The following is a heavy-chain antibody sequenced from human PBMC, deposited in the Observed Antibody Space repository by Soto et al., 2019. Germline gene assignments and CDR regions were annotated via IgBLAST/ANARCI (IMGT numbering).Heavy chain of an antibody. CDR2: ISSSGDIP. D-gene: IGHD4-17*01. J-gene: IGHJ4*02. V-gene: IGHV3-23*01. CDR3: AKVNSIVGDGDHDY. Sequence: EVQLLESGGGLVQPGGSLRLSCAASGFTFTTFTMSWVRQPPGKGLEWVSGISSSGDIPYYADSVKGRFTISRDQSKKTVYLQMNSLRAEDTALYYCAKVNSIVGDGDHDYWGQGTLVSVSS. CDR1: GFTFTTFT.